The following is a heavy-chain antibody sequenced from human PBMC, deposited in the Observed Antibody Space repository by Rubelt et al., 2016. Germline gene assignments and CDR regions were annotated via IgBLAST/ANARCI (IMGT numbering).Heavy chain of an antibody. CDR3: ARRAWGVDP. Sequence: QVQLQESGPGLVKPSETLSLTCTVSGGSVSSGSYYWSWIRQPPGKGLEWIGYIYYSGSTKYNPSLKSRVTISVDTSKNQFSLKLSSVTAADTAVYYCARRAWGVDPWGQGTLVTVSS. CDR2: IYYSGST. V-gene: IGHV4-61*01. J-gene: IGHJ5*02. CDR1: GGSVSSGSYY. D-gene: IGHD3-16*01.